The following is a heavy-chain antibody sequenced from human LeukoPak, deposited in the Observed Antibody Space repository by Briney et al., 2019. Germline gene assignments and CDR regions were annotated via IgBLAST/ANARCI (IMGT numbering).Heavy chain of an antibody. CDR3: ARGPLDYGDFYY. V-gene: IGHV1-8*01. CDR2: MNPNSGNT. D-gene: IGHD4-17*01. J-gene: IGHJ4*02. CDR1: EYTFTSYD. Sequence: ASVKVSCKASEYTFTSYDINWVRQATGQGLEWMGWMNPNSGNTGYAQKFQGRVTMTRNTSISTAYMELSSLRSEDTAVYYCARGPLDYGDFYYWGQGTLVTVSS.